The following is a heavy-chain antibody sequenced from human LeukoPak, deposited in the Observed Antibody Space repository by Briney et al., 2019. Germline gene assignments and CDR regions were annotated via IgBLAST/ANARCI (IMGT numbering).Heavy chain of an antibody. V-gene: IGHV4-31*03. CDR3: AGAGGGSYDF. D-gene: IGHD1-26*01. Sequence: PSETLSLTCTVSGGSIKNGGYYWTWIRQHPGMGPEWIGYIYYSGNTYYNPSLKSRATMSVDTSKNQFSLRLTTLTAADTAVYYCAGAGGGSYDFWGQGTSVTVSS. CDR1: GGSIKNGGYY. J-gene: IGHJ4*02. CDR2: IYYSGNT.